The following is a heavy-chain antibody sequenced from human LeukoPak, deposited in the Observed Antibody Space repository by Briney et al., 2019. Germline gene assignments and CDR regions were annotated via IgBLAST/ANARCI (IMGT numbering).Heavy chain of an antibody. CDR3: ARDAAAPYLNNWYFDL. Sequence: SETLSLTCTVSGGSISSSSYYWGWIRQPPGKGLEWIGSIYYSGSTNYNPSLKSRVTISVDTSKNQFSLKLSSVTAADTAVYYCARDAAAPYLNNWYFDLWGRGTLVTVSS. D-gene: IGHD2/OR15-2a*01. J-gene: IGHJ2*01. V-gene: IGHV4-39*07. CDR2: IYYSGST. CDR1: GGSISSSSYY.